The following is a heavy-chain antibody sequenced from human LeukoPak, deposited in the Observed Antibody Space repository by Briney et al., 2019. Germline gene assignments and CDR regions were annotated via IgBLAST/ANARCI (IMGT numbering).Heavy chain of an antibody. D-gene: IGHD6-13*01. V-gene: IGHV1-8*01. CDR3: ARGRGRQLGRSIDY. CDR1: GYTFTSYD. Sequence: ASVKVSCKASGYTFTSYDINWVRQATGQGLEWMGWMNPNSGNTGHAQKFQGRVTMTRNTSISTAYMELSSLRSEDTAVYYCARGRGRQLGRSIDYWGQGTLVTVSS. J-gene: IGHJ4*02. CDR2: MNPNSGNT.